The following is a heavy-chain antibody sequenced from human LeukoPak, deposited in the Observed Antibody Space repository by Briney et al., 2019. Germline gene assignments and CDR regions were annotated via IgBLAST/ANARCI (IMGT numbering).Heavy chain of an antibody. CDR2: FDPEDGET. D-gene: IGHD5-24*01. CDR1: GYTLTELS. J-gene: IGHJ4*02. Sequence: ASVKVSCKVSGYTLTELSMHWVRQAPGKGLEWMGGFDPEDGETIYAQKFQGRVTMTEDTSTDTAYMELSSLRSEDTAVYYCATGEGGGWLQLSPIFDYWGQGTLVTVSS. V-gene: IGHV1-24*01. CDR3: ATGEGGGWLQLSPIFDY.